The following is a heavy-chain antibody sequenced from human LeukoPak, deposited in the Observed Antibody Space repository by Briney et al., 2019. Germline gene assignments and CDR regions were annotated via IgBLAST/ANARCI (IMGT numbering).Heavy chain of an antibody. V-gene: IGHV4-59*01. D-gene: IGHD2-2*01. J-gene: IGHJ4*02. CDR2: IYSSGTT. Sequence: SETLSLTCTVSGGSITNYFWSWIRQPPGKGLEWIGFIYSSGTTNYNPSLKSRVTISVDTSKNQFSLKLSSVTAADTAVYYCASTERCSTTCPLDYWGQGTLVTVSS. CDR1: GGSITNYF. CDR3: ASTERCSTTCPLDY.